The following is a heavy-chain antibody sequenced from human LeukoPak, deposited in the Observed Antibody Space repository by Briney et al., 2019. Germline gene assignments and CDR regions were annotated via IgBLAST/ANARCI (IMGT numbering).Heavy chain of an antibody. Sequence: ASVKVSCKASGYTFTSYGISWVRQAPGQWLEWMGWISAYNGNTNYAQKLQGRVTMTTDTSTSTAYMELRSLRSDDTAVYYCARIDYDYVWGSYRYYFDYWGQGTLVTVSS. CDR2: ISAYNGNT. CDR3: ARIDYDYVWGSYRYYFDY. D-gene: IGHD3-16*02. V-gene: IGHV1-18*01. J-gene: IGHJ4*02. CDR1: GYTFTSYG.